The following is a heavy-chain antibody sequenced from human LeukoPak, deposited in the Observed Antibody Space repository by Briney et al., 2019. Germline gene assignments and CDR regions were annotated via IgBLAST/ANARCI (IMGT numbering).Heavy chain of an antibody. Sequence: SVKVSCKASGFTFTSSAVQWVRQARGQRLEWIGWIVVGSGNTNYAQKFQERVTITRDMSASTAYMELSSLRSEDTAVYYCAARTYYDILTGYLFDYWGQGTLVTVSS. CDR3: AARTYYDILTGYLFDY. V-gene: IGHV1-58*01. CDR2: IVVGSGNT. D-gene: IGHD3-9*01. CDR1: GFTFTSSA. J-gene: IGHJ4*02.